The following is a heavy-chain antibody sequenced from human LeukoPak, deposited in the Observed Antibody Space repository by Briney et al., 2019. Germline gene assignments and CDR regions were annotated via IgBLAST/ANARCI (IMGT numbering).Heavy chain of an antibody. V-gene: IGHV3-43D*04. D-gene: IGHD3-10*01. CDR1: GFTFDDYG. CDR3: AKDKRAGSASYSFDY. J-gene: IGHJ4*02. Sequence: GGSLRLSCVASGFTFDDYGMHWVRHAPGKGLEWVCLITWDGGSRYYADSVKGRFTISRDDSKKSLYLQMNSLRGEDTAIYYCAKDKRAGSASYSFDYWGQGTPVTVSS. CDR2: ITWDGGSR.